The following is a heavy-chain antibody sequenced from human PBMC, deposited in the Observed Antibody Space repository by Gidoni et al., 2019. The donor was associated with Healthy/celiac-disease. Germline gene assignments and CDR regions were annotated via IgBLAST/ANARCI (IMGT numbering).Heavy chain of an antibody. Sequence: EVQLVESGGGLVQPGRSLSLSCAASGCTFDDVARHWVRPAPGKCLEWVSGISGNSGSIGYADSVKGRFTISRDNAKNSLYLQMNSLRAEDTALYSCAKDMGPYYYDSSGYYFDYWGQGTLVTVSS. CDR3: AKDMGPYYYDSSGYYFDY. CDR1: GCTFDDVA. D-gene: IGHD3-22*01. CDR2: ISGNSGSI. V-gene: IGHV3-9*01. J-gene: IGHJ4*02.